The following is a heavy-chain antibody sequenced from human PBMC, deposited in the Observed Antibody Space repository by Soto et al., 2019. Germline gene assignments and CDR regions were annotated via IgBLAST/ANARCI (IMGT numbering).Heavy chain of an antibody. CDR2: IVPILDLT. CDR1: GGSLTSYT. J-gene: IGHJ4*02. D-gene: IGHD3-10*01. CDR3: ATEKGGVLMGFGEMD. V-gene: IGHV1-69*08. Sequence: QVQLVQSGAAVKKPGSSVKVSCKAAGGSLTSYTFSWVRQAPGQGLEWMGKIVPILDLTEYAPNFQGRVTXXADKSTSTSYLELSGLRAEDTAVYYCATEKGGVLMGFGEMDWGQGTLVTVSS.